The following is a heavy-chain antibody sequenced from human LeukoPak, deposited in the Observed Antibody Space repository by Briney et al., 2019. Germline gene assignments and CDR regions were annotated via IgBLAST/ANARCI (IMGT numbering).Heavy chain of an antibody. V-gene: IGHV3-49*04. CDR3: TRGFSSWPYYFDY. CDR1: GFTFGDFA. J-gene: IGHJ4*02. Sequence: GGSLRLSCTASGFTFGDFAMSWVRQAPGKRREWVGFIRRKAYGGTTDYAASVKGRFTISRDDSKSITYLQMNSLKTEDTAVYYCTRGFSSWPYYFDYWGQGTLVTVSS. D-gene: IGHD6-13*01. CDR2: IRRKAYGGTT.